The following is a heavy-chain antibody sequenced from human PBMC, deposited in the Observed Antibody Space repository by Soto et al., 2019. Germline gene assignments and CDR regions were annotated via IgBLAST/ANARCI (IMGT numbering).Heavy chain of an antibody. V-gene: IGHV3-74*01. CDR2: LQTDGSHP. J-gene: IGHJ4*02. Sequence: EVQLVASGGGLVQPGGSLRLSCVASGFTFDYYWMHWVRQAPGEGLMWVSRLQTDGSHPDYADSVKGRFTISRDNDKNTLYLQMNNLRAENTAVYNGGRGRAPDYWGQGTLVTVSS. CDR1: GFTFDYYW. CDR3: GRGRAPDY.